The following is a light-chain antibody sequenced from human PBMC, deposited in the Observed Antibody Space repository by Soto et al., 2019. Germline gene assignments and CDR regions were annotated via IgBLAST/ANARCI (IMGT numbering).Light chain of an antibody. CDR1: SSDVGGYNY. J-gene: IGLJ1*01. CDR2: EVS. CDR3: SSYTSSSTPSYG. V-gene: IGLV2-14*01. Sequence: QSALTQPASVSGSPGQSITISCTGTSSDVGGYNYVSWYQQHPGKAPKLMIYEVSNRPSGVSNRFSGSKSGNTASLTISGLQAEDEAYYYCSSYTSSSTPSYGFGTGTKVTVL.